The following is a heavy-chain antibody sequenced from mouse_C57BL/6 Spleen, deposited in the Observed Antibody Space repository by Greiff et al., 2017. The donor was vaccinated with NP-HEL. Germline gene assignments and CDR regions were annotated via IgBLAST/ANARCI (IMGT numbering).Heavy chain of an antibody. V-gene: IGHV1-64*01. D-gene: IGHD4-1*01. Sequence: VQLQQSGAELVKPGASVKLSCKASGYTFTSYWMYWVKQRPGQGLEWIGMIHPNSGSTNYNEKFKSKATLTVDKSSSTAYMQLSSLTSEDSAVYYCAPQLTGTGYWGQGTTLTVSS. CDR1: GYTFTSYW. CDR2: IHPNSGST. J-gene: IGHJ2*01. CDR3: APQLTGTGY.